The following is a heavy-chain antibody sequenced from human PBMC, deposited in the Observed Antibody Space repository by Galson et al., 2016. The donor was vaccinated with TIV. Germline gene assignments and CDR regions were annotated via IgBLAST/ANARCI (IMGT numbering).Heavy chain of an antibody. Sequence: SLRLSCAASGFTLSDYGVNWVRQSPGKGLEWVLAITSSSKFIYYADSVKGRFSISRDNAKNSVYLQMDSLSVEDTAVYYCARGFYRLGYVGVYWGQGALVTVS. CDR1: GFTLSDYG. CDR2: ITSSSKFI. J-gene: IGHJ4*02. V-gene: IGHV3-21*01. D-gene: IGHD3-16*01. CDR3: ARGFYRLGYVGVY.